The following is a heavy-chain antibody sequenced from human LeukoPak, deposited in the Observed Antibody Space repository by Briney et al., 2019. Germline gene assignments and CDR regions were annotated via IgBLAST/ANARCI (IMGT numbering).Heavy chain of an antibody. V-gene: IGHV1-69*05. J-gene: IGHJ4*02. CDR2: IIPIFGTA. Sequence: GSSVKVSCKASGGTFSSYAISWVRQAPGQGLEWVGGIIPIFGTANYAQKFQGRVTITTDESTSTAYMELSSLRSEDTAVYYCATGGGCSGGSCYPLLFDYWGQGTLVTVS. CDR1: GGTFSSYA. D-gene: IGHD2-15*01. CDR3: ATGGGCSGGSCYPLLFDY.